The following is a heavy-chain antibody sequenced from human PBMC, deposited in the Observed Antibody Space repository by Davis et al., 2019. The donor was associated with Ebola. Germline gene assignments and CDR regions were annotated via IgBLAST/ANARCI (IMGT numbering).Heavy chain of an antibody. CDR2: IIPVFGIP. CDR1: GGTFSSYG. J-gene: IGHJ4*02. CDR3: ARDRYSDGSGYFFEQSH. Sequence: SVKVSCKASGGTFSSYGISWVRQAPGQGFDWMGGIIPVFGIPKYAQKFQGRVTITADESTSTAYMELSSLRSEDTAVYYCARDRYSDGSGYFFEQSHWGQGTLVTVSS. V-gene: IGHV1-69*13. D-gene: IGHD3-22*01.